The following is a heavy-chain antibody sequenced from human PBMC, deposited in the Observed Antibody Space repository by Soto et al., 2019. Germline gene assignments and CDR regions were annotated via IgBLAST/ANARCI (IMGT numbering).Heavy chain of an antibody. CDR3: AKGSYSGYDFAYFDY. V-gene: IGHV3-23*01. D-gene: IGHD5-12*01. J-gene: IGHJ4*02. CDR1: GFSFDDYA. CDR2: ISGSGDNT. Sequence: EVQLLESGGGLVQPGGSLRLSCAASGFSFDDYAMTWVRQAAGKGLEWVSAISGSGDNTYYADSVKGRFTISRANSKNTLYLQLNSLRAEDTAVYDCAKGSYSGYDFAYFDYWGQGTLVTVSS.